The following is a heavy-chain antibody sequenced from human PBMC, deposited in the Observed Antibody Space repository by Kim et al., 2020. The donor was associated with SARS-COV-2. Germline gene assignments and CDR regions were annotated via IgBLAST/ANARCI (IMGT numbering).Heavy chain of an antibody. J-gene: IGHJ4*02. CDR3: ARGGLYYDSSGYTY. D-gene: IGHD3-22*01. V-gene: IGHV3-48*02. Sequence: ADSVKGRFTISRDNAKNSLYLQMNSLRDEDTAVYYCARGGLYYDSSGYTYWGQGTLVTVSS.